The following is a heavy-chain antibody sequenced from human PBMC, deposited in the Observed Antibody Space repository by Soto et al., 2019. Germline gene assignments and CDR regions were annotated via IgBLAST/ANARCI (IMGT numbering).Heavy chain of an antibody. CDR2: ISWNSGSI. J-gene: IGHJ4*02. Sequence: EVQLVESGGGLVQPGRSLRLSCAASGFTFDDYAMHWVRQAPGKGLEWVSGISWNSGSIGYADSVKGRFTISRDNAKSSLYLQMNSLRAEDTALYYCAKDIVRLKHYGDYGSPFDYWGQGTLVTVSS. V-gene: IGHV3-9*01. CDR3: AKDIVRLKHYGDYGSPFDY. CDR1: GFTFDDYA. D-gene: IGHD4-17*01.